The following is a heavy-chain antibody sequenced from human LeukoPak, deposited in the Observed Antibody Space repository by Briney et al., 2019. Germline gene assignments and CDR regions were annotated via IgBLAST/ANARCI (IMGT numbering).Heavy chain of an antibody. CDR2: IYTSGST. D-gene: IGHD3-3*01. V-gene: IGHV4-61*02. J-gene: IGHJ4*02. CDR1: GGSISSGNYL. CDR3: ARSPLEYDFWSGRHYYFDS. Sequence: SQTLSLTCTVSGGSISSGNYLWSWIRQPAGKGLEWIGRIYTSGSTNYNPSLKSRVTISVDTSKNQFSLKLSSVTAADTDVYYCARSPLEYDFWSGRHYYFDSWGQRTLVTVSS.